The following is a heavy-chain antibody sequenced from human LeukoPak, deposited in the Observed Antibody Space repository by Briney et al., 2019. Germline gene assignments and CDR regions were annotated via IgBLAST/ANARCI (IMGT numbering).Heavy chain of an antibody. Sequence: SVKVSCKASGGTFSSYAISWVRQAPGQGLEWMGGIIPIFGTANYAQKFQGRVTITTDESTSTAYMELSSLRSEDTAVYYCARSGYCSGGSCYRGAFDIWGQGTMVTVSS. CDR3: ARSGYCSGGSCYRGAFDI. J-gene: IGHJ3*02. CDR1: GGTFSSYA. D-gene: IGHD2-15*01. V-gene: IGHV1-69*05. CDR2: IIPIFGTA.